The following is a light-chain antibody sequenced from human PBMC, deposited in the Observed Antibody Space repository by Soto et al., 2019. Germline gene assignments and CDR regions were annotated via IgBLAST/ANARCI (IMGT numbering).Light chain of an antibody. Sequence: QSALTQPASVSGSPGQSITIPCTGTSSVVGGYNYVSWYQQHPGKAPKLMIYDVSNRPSGVSNRFSGSKSGNTASLTISGLQAEDEADYYCSSYTSSSTRVFGTGTKVTVL. CDR3: SSYTSSSTRV. J-gene: IGLJ1*01. CDR1: SSVVGGYNY. CDR2: DVS. V-gene: IGLV2-14*01.